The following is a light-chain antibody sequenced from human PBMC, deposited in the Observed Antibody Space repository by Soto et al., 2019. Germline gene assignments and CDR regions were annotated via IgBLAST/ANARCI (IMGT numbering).Light chain of an antibody. V-gene: IGKV3-15*01. Sequence: EIVLTQSPGTLSLSPGERGTLSCRASQNLGTLYLAWFQQKSGQAPRLLIYDASTRATGIPARFSGSGSGTEFTLTISSLQSEDFAVYYCQQYNNWPSFGQGTKVDIK. J-gene: IGKJ1*01. CDR2: DAS. CDR3: QQYNNWPS. CDR1: QNLGTLY.